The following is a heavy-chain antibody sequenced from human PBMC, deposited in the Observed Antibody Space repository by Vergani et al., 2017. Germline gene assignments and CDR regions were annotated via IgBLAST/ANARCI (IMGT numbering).Heavy chain of an antibody. CDR3: ARALRFLEWLTN. CDR1: GGSVSSGSYY. V-gene: IGHV4-61*10. CDR2: IYYSGST. J-gene: IGHJ4*02. D-gene: IGHD3-3*01. Sequence: QVQLQESGPGLVKPSEPLSLTCTVSGGSVSSGSYYWSWIRQPAGKGLEWIGYIYYSGSTNYNPSLKSRVTISVDTSKNQFSLKLSSVTAADTAVYYCARALRFLEWLTNWGQGTLVTVSS.